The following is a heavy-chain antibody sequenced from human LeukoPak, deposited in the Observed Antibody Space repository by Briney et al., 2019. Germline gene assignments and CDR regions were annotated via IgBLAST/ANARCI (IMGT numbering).Heavy chain of an antibody. D-gene: IGHD2/OR15-2a*01. Sequence: GGSQRLSCAASGFTFSDSTMHWVRQASGKGLEWVGRIRTKPNIYATAYAASVKGRFTISRDDSKNTAYLQMNSLKTDDTAVYYCTRHTERNSDWGQGTLVTVSS. J-gene: IGHJ4*02. CDR1: GFTFSDST. V-gene: IGHV3-73*01. CDR2: IRTKPNIYAT. CDR3: TRHTERNSD.